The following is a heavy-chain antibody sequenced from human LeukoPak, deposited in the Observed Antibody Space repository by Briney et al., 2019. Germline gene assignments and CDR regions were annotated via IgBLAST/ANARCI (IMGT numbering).Heavy chain of an antibody. D-gene: IGHD1-1*01. CDR3: ARGIGLERRYFQFDY. Sequence: LGGSLRLSCVASGLTFSSYEMNWVRQVPGKALEWVSYIDFGGRIINYADHVKGRFTISRDNAKNSVYLQMNSLRAEDTAVYYCARGIGLERRYFQFDYWGQGILVTVSS. J-gene: IGHJ4*02. CDR1: GLTFSSYE. CDR2: IDFGGRII. V-gene: IGHV3-48*03.